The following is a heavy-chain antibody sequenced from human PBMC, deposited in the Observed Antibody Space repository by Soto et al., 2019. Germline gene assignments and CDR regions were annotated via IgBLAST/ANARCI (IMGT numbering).Heavy chain of an antibody. J-gene: IGHJ6*02. D-gene: IGHD6-13*01. CDR3: ARDRSSSWYRYYYGMDV. CDR1: GFTFSSYA. CDR2: ISYDGSNK. V-gene: IGHV3-30-3*01. Sequence: GGSLRLSCAASGFTFSSYAMHWVRQAPGKGLEWVAVISYDGSNKYYADSVKGRFTISRDNSKNTLYLQMNSLRAEDTAVYYCARDRSSSWYRYYYGMDVWGQGTTVTVSS.